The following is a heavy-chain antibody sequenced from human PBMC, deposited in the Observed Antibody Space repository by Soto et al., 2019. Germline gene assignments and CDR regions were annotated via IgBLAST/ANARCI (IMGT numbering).Heavy chain of an antibody. CDR3: ARERYGERKSWFDP. D-gene: IGHD4-17*01. CDR2: IYYSGST. V-gene: IGHV4-59*01. Sequence: SETLSLTCTVSGGSISSYYWSWIRQPPGKGLEWIGYIYYSGSTNYNPSLKSRVTISVDTSKNQFSLKLSSVTAADTAVYYCARERYGERKSWFDPWGQGSLVTVYS. CDR1: GGSISSYY. J-gene: IGHJ5*02.